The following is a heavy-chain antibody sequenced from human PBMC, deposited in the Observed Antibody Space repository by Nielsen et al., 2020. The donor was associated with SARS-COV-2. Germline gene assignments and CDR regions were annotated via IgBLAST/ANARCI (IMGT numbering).Heavy chain of an antibody. J-gene: IGHJ6*01. Sequence: GGSLRLSCEVSGFKFDDYAMHWLRQAPGKGLEWVSGISWSGANTAYADSVKGRFTISRDNAKNSLYLQMNSLHQGPIGLPPGTLLQEHLWG. CDR1: GFKFDDYA. V-gene: IGHV3-9*01. CDR2: ISWSGANT. CDR3: TLLQEHL.